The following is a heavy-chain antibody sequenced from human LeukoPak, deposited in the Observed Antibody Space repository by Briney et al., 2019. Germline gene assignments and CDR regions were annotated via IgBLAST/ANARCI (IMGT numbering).Heavy chain of an antibody. D-gene: IGHD3-22*01. V-gene: IGHV3-9*01. Sequence: GGSLRLSCAASGFTFDDYAMHWVRQAPGKGLEWVPGISWNSGSIGYADSVKGRFTISRDNAKNSLYLQMNSLRAEDTALYYCAKGTSPYYYDSSGYLSPQYFQHWGQGTLVTVSS. CDR2: ISWNSGSI. CDR1: GFTFDDYA. J-gene: IGHJ1*01. CDR3: AKGTSPYYYDSSGYLSPQYFQH.